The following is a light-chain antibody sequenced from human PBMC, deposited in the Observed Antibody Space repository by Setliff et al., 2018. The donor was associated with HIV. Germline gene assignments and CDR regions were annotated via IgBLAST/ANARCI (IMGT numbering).Light chain of an antibody. CDR1: SSDVGGYNF. CDR3: CSYAGSHTFV. J-gene: IGLJ1*01. CDR2: DVT. V-gene: IGLV2-11*01. Sequence: QSVLTQPRSVSGSPGQSVTISCTGTSSDVGGYNFVSWYQQRPGKAPKLMIYDVTKRPSGVPDRFSGSKSGNTASLTISGLQAEDEADYYCCSYAGSHTFVFGTGT.